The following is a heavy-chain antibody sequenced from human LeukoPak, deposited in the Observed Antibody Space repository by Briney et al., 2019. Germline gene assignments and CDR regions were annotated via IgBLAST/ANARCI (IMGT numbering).Heavy chain of an antibody. Sequence: GGSLRLSCAASGFTFSSYAMSWVRQAPGKGLEWVSSISNSGGRTFYTDSVKGRFTISRDNSKITLYLQMNSLRAEDTAVYYCARASRSGSPPQWGQGTLVTVSS. V-gene: IGHV3-23*01. J-gene: IGHJ4*02. CDR1: GFTFSSYA. CDR3: ARASRSGSPPQ. CDR2: ISNSGGRT. D-gene: IGHD2-15*01.